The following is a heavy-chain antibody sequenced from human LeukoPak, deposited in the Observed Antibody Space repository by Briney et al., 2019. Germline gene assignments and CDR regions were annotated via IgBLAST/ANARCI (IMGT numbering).Heavy chain of an antibody. Sequence: ASVKVSCKASGYTFTAYYIYWLRQAPGQGLEWMGWINPNSGVTNYAQKFQGRVTMTRDTSISTAYMELSRLRSDDPAVYYCARDVGIVGALDIWGQGTRVTVSS. CDR3: ARDVGIVGALDI. V-gene: IGHV1-2*02. D-gene: IGHD1-26*01. CDR2: INPNSGVT. CDR1: GYTFTAYY. J-gene: IGHJ3*02.